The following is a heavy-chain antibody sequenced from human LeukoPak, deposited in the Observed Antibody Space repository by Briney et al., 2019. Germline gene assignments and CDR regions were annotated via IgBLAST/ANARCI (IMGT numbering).Heavy chain of an antibody. CDR2: IKHDGSEK. V-gene: IGHV3-7*01. J-gene: IGHJ6*03. CDR1: GFTFRSYW. Sequence: GGSLRLSCAASGFTFRSYWMNWVRQAPGKGLEWVANIKHDGSEKYYVDSVKGRFTISRDNAKNSLYVQMNSLRVEDTAVYYCARGGGSPPLLYSSGRLGYYMDVWGKGTTVTVSS. CDR3: ARGGGSPPLLYSSGRLGYYMDV. D-gene: IGHD6-19*01.